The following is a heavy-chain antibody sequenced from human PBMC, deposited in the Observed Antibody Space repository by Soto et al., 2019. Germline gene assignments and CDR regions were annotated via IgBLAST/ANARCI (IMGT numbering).Heavy chain of an antibody. V-gene: IGHV4-31*03. CDR2: IYYSGST. CDR3: AREFVYGDYGGWFDP. D-gene: IGHD4-17*01. J-gene: IGHJ5*02. Sequence: SESLSLTCTVSGGSFSSGDYYWSWIRHHKGKGLEWIGYIYYSGSTYYNPSLRSRVTISVDTSTKQFSLKLTSVTAADTALYYWAREFVYGDYGGWFDPWGQGTQVTVSS. CDR1: GGSFSSGDYY.